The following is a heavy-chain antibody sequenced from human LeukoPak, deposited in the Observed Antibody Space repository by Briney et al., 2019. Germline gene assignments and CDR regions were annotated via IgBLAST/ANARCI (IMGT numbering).Heavy chain of an antibody. CDR3: SRSQFDY. CDR1: GFAFSSYW. Sequence: GGSLRLSCAPSGFAFSSYWMLWVRQVPGKGLVWVSRINGDGTMTNYADFAKGRFTISRDNTKNILYLQMNDLRVDDSAIYYCSRSQFDYWGQGVLVTVSP. V-gene: IGHV3-74*01. J-gene: IGHJ4*02. CDR2: INGDGTMT.